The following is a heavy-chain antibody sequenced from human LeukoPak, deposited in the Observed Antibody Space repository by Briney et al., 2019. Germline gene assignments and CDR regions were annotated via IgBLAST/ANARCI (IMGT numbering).Heavy chain of an antibody. CDR3: ARSTTGYCSSTSCRMPDP. J-gene: IGHJ5*02. CDR1: GFTFSSYG. Sequence: GGSLRLSCAASGFTFSSYGMHWVRQAPGKGLEWVAVIWYDGSNKYYADSVKGRFTISRDNSKNTLYLQMNSLRAEDTAVYYCARSTTGYCSSTSCRMPDPWGQGTLVTVSS. V-gene: IGHV3-33*01. CDR2: IWYDGSNK. D-gene: IGHD2-2*01.